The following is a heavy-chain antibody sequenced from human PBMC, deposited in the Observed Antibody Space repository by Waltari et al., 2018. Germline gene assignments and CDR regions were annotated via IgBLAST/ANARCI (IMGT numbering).Heavy chain of an antibody. Sequence: QLQLQESGPGLVKPSETLSLTCSFSGVSITSNRPYWGWIRQPPGQGLEWIGTMSYTGATYSSPSLQSRVTISRDTSKNQLSLKLGSVTAADTAVYYCATYIGASVGTAAFDVWGQGTMVTVSS. CDR2: MSYTGAT. CDR3: ATYIGASVGTAAFDV. D-gene: IGHD5-12*01. CDR1: GVSITSNRPY. V-gene: IGHV4-39*01. J-gene: IGHJ3*01.